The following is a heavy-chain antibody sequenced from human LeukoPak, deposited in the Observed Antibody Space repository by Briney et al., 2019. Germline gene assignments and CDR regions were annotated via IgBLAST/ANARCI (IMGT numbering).Heavy chain of an antibody. CDR3: VTLGATNFDY. Sequence: ASVKVSCKASGYTFTGYYMHWVRQAPGQGLEWMGWINPNSGGTNYAQKFQGGVTLTRDTSISTAYMELSRLRSDDTAVYYCVTLGATNFDYWGQGTLVTVSS. D-gene: IGHD1-26*01. V-gene: IGHV1-2*02. J-gene: IGHJ4*02. CDR1: GYTFTGYY. CDR2: INPNSGGT.